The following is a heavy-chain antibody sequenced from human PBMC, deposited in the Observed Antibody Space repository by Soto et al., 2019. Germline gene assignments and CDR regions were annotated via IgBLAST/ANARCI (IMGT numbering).Heavy chain of an antibody. V-gene: IGHV4-59*01. D-gene: IGHD3-3*01. CDR3: ARDQRRDFWSCSPNWFDP. CDR2: ISYSGST. J-gene: IGHJ5*02. Sequence: ETLSLTCTVSGGSINSYYWRWIRQPPGKGLEWIGYISYSGSTNYNPSLKSRVTMSMDTSKNRFSLCRGSLPAADTAVYYCARDQRRDFWSCSPNWFDPWGQGTLVTVSS. CDR1: GGSINSYY.